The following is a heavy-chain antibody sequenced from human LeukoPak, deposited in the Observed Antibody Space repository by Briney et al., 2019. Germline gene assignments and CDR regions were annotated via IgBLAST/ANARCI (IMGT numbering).Heavy chain of an antibody. Sequence: PGGSLRLSCAASGFTFSSYSMNWVRQAPGKGLEWVSYISSSSSTIYYADSVKGRFTISRDNAKNSLYLQMNSLRAEDTAVYYCARERRGWVTVPYYYYYYYMDVWGKGTTVTVSS. CDR3: ARERRGWVTVPYYYYYYYMDV. CDR1: GFTFSSYS. D-gene: IGHD3-10*01. V-gene: IGHV3-48*04. CDR2: ISSSSSTI. J-gene: IGHJ6*03.